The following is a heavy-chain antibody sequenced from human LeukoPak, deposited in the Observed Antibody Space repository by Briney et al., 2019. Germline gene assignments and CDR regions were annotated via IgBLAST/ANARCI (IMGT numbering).Heavy chain of an antibody. CDR2: INTDGSST. V-gene: IGHV3-74*01. J-gene: IGHJ6*02. CDR1: GFTFSTYS. CDR3: ARSDILTGHYGMDV. Sequence: GGSLSLSCAPSGFTFSTYSMRWVRQAPGKGLEWVSPINTDGSSTSYADSVKGRFTISRDNAKNTLYLQMNSLRPEDTAVYYCARSDILTGHYGMDVWGQGTTVTVSS. D-gene: IGHD3-9*01.